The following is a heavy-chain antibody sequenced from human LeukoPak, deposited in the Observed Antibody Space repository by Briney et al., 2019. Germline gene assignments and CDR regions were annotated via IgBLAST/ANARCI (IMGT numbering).Heavy chain of an antibody. CDR2: ISGSGDYK. D-gene: IGHD6-6*01. CDR3: AKGGQFVRSGYFDY. Sequence: GGSLRLSCAASGFTFSSYATSWVRQAPGKGLEWVSAISGSGDYKYYADSVKGRFTTSRDNSKNTLYLQMNSLRAEDTAVYYCAKGGQFVRSGYFDYWGQGTLVTVSS. J-gene: IGHJ4*02. V-gene: IGHV3-23*01. CDR1: GFTFSSYA.